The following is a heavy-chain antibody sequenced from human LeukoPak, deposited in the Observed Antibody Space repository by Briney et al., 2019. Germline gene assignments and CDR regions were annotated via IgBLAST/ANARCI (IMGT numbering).Heavy chain of an antibody. CDR2: ISGSGGST. CDR3: ATSTVTTPSYYYYGMDV. CDR1: GFTFSSYA. D-gene: IGHD4-17*01. Sequence: PGGSLRLSCAASGFTFSSYAMSWVRQAPGKGLEWVSAISGSGGSTYYADSVKGRFTISRDNSKNTLYLQMNSLRAEDTAVYYCATSTVTTPSYYYYGMDVWGQGTTVTVS. J-gene: IGHJ6*02. V-gene: IGHV3-23*01.